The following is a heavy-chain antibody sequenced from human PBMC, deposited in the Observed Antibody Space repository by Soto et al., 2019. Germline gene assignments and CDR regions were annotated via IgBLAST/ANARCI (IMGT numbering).Heavy chain of an antibody. CDR2: IYYSGST. J-gene: IGHJ5*02. Sequence: PSETLSLTCTVSGGSISSYYWSWIRQPPGKGLEWIGCIYYSGSTNYNPSLKSRVTISVDTSKSQFSLTLTSVTAADTAVYYCARQCRGVTCHWFVPWGQGTLVTVSS. V-gene: IGHV4-59*08. CDR3: ARQCRGVTCHWFVP. CDR1: GGSISSYY. D-gene: IGHD2-15*01.